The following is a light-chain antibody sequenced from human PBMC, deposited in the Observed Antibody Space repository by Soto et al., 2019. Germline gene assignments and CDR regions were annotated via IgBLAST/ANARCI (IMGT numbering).Light chain of an antibody. CDR2: AAS. CDR1: QGIRND. CDR3: QQYYSYPLT. Sequence: DIQMTQSPSSLSASVGARVPITCRASQGIRNDLGWYQQKPGKAPKRLIYAASSLQSGVPSRFSGSGSGTDFTLTISCLQSEDFATYYCQQYYSYPLTFGGGTKVDIK. J-gene: IGKJ4*01. V-gene: IGKV1-17*01.